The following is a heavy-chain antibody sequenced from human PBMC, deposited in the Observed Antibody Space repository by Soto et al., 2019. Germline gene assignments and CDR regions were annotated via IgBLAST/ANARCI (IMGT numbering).Heavy chain of an antibody. J-gene: IGHJ1*01. Sequence: PGGSMRLSCAASGFTFSSYEMNWVRQAPGKGLEWVSYISSSGSTIYYADSVKGRFTISRDNAKNSLYLQMNSLRAEDTAVYYWARGYYYDSSGYYYEVGYFQPWGQGTLVTV. CDR3: ARGYYYDSSGYYYEVGYFQP. D-gene: IGHD3-22*01. CDR2: ISSSGSTI. V-gene: IGHV3-48*03. CDR1: GFTFSSYE.